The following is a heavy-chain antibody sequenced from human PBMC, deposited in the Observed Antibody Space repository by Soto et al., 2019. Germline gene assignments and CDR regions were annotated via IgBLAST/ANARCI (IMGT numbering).Heavy chain of an antibody. J-gene: IGHJ4*02. Sequence: ASVKVSCKASGYTFTSYGISWVRQAPGQGLEWMGWISAYNGNTNYAQKLQGRVTMTTDTSTSTAYMELRSLRSDDTAVYYCARDGYCSSTSCYGGVDYWGQGTLVTVSS. CDR3: ARDGYCSSTSCYGGVDY. V-gene: IGHV1-18*01. D-gene: IGHD2-2*03. CDR2: ISAYNGNT. CDR1: GYTFTSYG.